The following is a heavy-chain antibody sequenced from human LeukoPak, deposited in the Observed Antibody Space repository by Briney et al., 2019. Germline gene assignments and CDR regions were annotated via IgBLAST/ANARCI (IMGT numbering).Heavy chain of an antibody. V-gene: IGHV4-34*01. CDR1: GGSFSGYY. D-gene: IGHD2-2*01. J-gene: IGHJ6*02. CDR3: ARGRMNIVVVPAANTAYYYYYGMDV. Sequence: PSETLSLTCAVYGGSFSGYYWSWIRQPPGKGLEWIGEINHSGSTNYNPSLKSRVTISVDTSKNQFSLKLSSVTAADTAVYYCARGRMNIVVVPAANTAYYYYYGMDVWGQGTTVTVSS. CDR2: INHSGST.